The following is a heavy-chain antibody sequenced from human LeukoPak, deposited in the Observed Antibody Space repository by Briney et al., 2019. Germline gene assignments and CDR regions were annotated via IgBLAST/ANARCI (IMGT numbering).Heavy chain of an antibody. Sequence: PSETLSLTCTVPGGSISSYYWSWIRQPPGKGLEWIGYIYYSGSTNYNPSLKSRVTISVDTSKNQFSLKLSSVTAADTAVYYCARATSSNDIDYWGQGTLVTVSS. J-gene: IGHJ4*02. D-gene: IGHD6-13*01. CDR1: GGSISSYY. V-gene: IGHV4-59*01. CDR2: IYYSGST. CDR3: ARATSSNDIDY.